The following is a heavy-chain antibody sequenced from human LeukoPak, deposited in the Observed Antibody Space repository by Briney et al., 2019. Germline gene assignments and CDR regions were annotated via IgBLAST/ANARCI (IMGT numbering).Heavy chain of an antibody. J-gene: IGHJ3*01. Sequence: SETLSLTCGVSGASVSSHFWSWIRQTPGMGLEWIGYISNRGSTGYIPSLRSRVTISVDAPKNEVSLNVRSVSAADTAVYYCAKDVSGTYYAFDVWGQGRTV. CDR3: AKDVSGTYYAFDV. D-gene: IGHD1-26*01. CDR1: GASVSSHF. CDR2: ISNRGST. V-gene: IGHV4-59*02.